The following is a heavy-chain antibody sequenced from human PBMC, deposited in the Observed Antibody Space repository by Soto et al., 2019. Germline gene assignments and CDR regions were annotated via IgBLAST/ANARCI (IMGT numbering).Heavy chain of an antibody. V-gene: IGHV1-3*01. CDR2: INAGNGNT. D-gene: IGHD3-22*01. CDR3: AREYYDSSGYYYNPYFDY. CDR1: GYTFTSYA. Sequence: GASVKVSCKASGYTFTSYAMHWVRQAPGQRLEWMGWINAGNGNTKYSQKFQGRVTITRDTSASTAYMELSSLRSEDTAVYYCAREYYDSSGYYYNPYFDYWGQRTLVTVSS. J-gene: IGHJ4*02.